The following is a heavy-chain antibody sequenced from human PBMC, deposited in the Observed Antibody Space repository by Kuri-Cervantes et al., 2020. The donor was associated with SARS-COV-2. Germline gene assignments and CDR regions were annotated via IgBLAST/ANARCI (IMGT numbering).Heavy chain of an antibody. CDR2: IYYSGST. V-gene: IGHV4-59*08. CDR3: ARQGDRGYSYGELDY. CDR1: GGSISSYY. J-gene: IGHJ4*02. Sequence: SETLSLTCTVSGGSISSYYWSWIRQPPGKGLEWIGYIYYSGSTNYNPSLKSRVTISVDTSKNQFSLKLSSVAAADTAVYYCARQGDRGYSYGELDYWGQGTLVTVSS. D-gene: IGHD5-18*01.